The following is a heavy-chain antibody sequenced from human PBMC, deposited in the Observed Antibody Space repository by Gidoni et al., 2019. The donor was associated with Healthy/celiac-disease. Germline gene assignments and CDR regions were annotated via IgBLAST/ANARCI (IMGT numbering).Heavy chain of an antibody. CDR1: GFTFRRSA. CDR2: ISGSGGST. CDR3: AGTVVVSDDY. J-gene: IGHJ4*02. D-gene: IGHD3-22*01. Sequence: EVQLLEAGGGLGQPGGSMRLSWADSGFTFRRSALSWVRQAPGRGLEWVSAISGSGGSTYYADSVKGRFTISRDNSKNTLYLQMNSLRAEDTAVYYCAGTVVVSDDYWGQGTLVTVSS. V-gene: IGHV3-23*01.